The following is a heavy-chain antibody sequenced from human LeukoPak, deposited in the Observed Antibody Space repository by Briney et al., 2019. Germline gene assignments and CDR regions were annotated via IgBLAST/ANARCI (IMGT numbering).Heavy chain of an antibody. Sequence: GGSLRLSCAASGFTFSNSDMNWVHQAPGKRLEWVSGVSWNGSRTHYADSVKGRFIISRDNSRNTLHLQTNSLRAEDTAVYYCVRKQYYYDSSGKTPWGQGTLVTVSS. CDR2: VSWNGSRT. CDR3: VRKQYYYDSSGKTP. V-gene: IGHV3-35*01. CDR1: GFTFSNSD. D-gene: IGHD3-22*01. J-gene: IGHJ5*02.